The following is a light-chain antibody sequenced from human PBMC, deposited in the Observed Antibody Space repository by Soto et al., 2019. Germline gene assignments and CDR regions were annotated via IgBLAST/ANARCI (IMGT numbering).Light chain of an antibody. CDR2: EVR. J-gene: IGLJ2*01. CDR1: SIDVGDNNY. CDR3: SSYAGSNNLGL. Sequence: QSALAQPASVSGSPGQSITISCSGSSIDVGDNNYVSWYQHHPGKAPKLIIYEVRHRPSGVPDRFSGSKSGNTASLTVSGLQAEDEADYYCSSYAGSNNLGLFGGGTKVTVL. V-gene: IGLV2-8*01.